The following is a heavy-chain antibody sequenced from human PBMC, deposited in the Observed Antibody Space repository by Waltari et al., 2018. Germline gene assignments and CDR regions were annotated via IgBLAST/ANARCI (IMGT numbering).Heavy chain of an antibody. D-gene: IGHD6-19*01. CDR1: GCTFSSYG. CDR3: AKRVAGTGYDAFDI. V-gene: IGHV3-30*02. Sequence: QVQLVESGGGVVKPGGSLSLSCAASGCTFSSYGMHGVRQAPGKGLEWVAFIRYDGSNKYYADSVKGRFTISRDNSKNTLYLQMNSLRAEDTAVYYCAKRVAGTGYDAFDIWGQGTMVTVSS. CDR2: IRYDGSNK. J-gene: IGHJ3*02.